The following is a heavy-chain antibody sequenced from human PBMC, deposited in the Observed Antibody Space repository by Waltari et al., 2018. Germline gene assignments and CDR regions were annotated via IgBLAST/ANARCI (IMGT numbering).Heavy chain of an antibody. CDR2: ISGSGATI. D-gene: IGHD1-26*01. Sequence: EVQLVESGGGLVQPGGSLRLSWEAFGFTFIGYEMNWVRQAPGKGLEWISSISGSGATIFYADSVKGRFTISRDNAKSSLHLQMTSLRVDDTAIYYCARDIRREQPHARGFDYWGQGSLVTVSS. CDR1: GFTFIGYE. J-gene: IGHJ4*02. V-gene: IGHV3-48*03. CDR3: ARDIRREQPHARGFDY.